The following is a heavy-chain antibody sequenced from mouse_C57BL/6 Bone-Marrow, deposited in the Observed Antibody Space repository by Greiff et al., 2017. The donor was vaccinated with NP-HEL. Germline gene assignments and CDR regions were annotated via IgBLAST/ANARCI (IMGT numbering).Heavy chain of an antibody. CDR1: GFTFSSYG. V-gene: IGHV5-6*01. CDR3: ARQPYPTDY. J-gene: IGHJ2*01. CDR2: ISSGGSYT. D-gene: IGHD2-10*01. Sequence: EVKLVESGGDLVKPGGSLKLSCAASGFTFSSYGMSWVRQTPDKRLEWVATISSGGSYTYYPDSVKGRFTISRDNAKNTLYLQMSRLKSEYTAMYYCARQPYPTDYWGQGTTLTVSS.